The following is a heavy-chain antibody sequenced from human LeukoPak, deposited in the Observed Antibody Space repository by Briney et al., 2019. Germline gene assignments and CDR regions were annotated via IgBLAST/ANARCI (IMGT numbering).Heavy chain of an antibody. CDR3: ASRYSSGWYWYYFDY. CDR1: GGSISSSSYY. J-gene: IGHJ4*02. D-gene: IGHD6-19*01. CDR2: IYYSGST. Sequence: SETLSLTCTVSGGSISSSSYYWGWIRQPPGKGLEWIGSIYYSGSTYYNPSLKSRITISVDTSKNQFSLKLSSVTAADTAVYYCASRYSSGWYWYYFDYWGQGTLVTVSS. V-gene: IGHV4-39*01.